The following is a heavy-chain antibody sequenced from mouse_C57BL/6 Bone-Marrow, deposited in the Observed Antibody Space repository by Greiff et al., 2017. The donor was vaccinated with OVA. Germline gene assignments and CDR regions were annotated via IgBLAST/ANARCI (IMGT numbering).Heavy chain of an antibody. D-gene: IGHD1-1*01. Sequence: VQLQQSGPELVKPGASVKISCKASGYAFSSSWMNWVKQRPGKGLEWIGRIYPGDGDTNYNGKFKGKATLTADNSSSTAYMQLSSLTSEDSAVYFCAREGYYGSSYRYFDVWGTGTTVTVSS. V-gene: IGHV1-82*01. CDR1: GYAFSSSW. CDR3: AREGYYGSSYRYFDV. J-gene: IGHJ1*03. CDR2: IYPGDGDT.